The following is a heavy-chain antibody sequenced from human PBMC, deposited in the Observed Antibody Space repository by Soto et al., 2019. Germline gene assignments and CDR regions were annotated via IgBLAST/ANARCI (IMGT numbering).Heavy chain of an antibody. Sequence: QVQLVESGGGVVQPGRSLRLSCAASGFTFSSYGMHWVRQAPGKGLERVAVISYDGSNKYYADSVKGRFTISRDNSKNTLYLQMNSLRAEDTAVYYCAKGHDYGDYGGAFDIWGQGTMVTVSS. CDR2: ISYDGSNK. D-gene: IGHD4-17*01. CDR1: GFTFSSYG. V-gene: IGHV3-30*18. CDR3: AKGHDYGDYGGAFDI. J-gene: IGHJ3*02.